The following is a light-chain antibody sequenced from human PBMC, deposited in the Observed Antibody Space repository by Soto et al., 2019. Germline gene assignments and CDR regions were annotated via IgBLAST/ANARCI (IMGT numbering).Light chain of an antibody. V-gene: IGKV3-11*01. CDR2: DAS. CDR3: QHRGPEPPYAT. Sequence: EIVLTQSPATLSLSPGERASLSCRASQSVISSLAWYQQKPGQAPRLLIYDASNRATGIPARFSGSGSATDFTLTISSLEPEDFAVYYCQHRGPEPPYATFGRGTKLEIK. J-gene: IGKJ2*01. CDR1: QSVISS.